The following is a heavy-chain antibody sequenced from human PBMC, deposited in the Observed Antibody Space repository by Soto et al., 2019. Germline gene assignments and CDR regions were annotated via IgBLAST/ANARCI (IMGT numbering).Heavy chain of an antibody. CDR1: GYTFTSNG. CDR3: ARSQALDN. V-gene: IGHV5-51*01. J-gene: IGHJ4*01. Sequence: PGESLKISCKVSGYTFTSNGIAWVRQMPGKGLEWMGIIYPGDSDIRYSPSFEGRVTISADKSLSTAYLQLTSLKASDTAIYYCARSQALDNWGHGTLVTVSS. CDR2: IYPGDSDI.